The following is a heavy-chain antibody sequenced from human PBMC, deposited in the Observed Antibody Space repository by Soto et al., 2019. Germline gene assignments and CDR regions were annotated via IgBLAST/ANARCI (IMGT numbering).Heavy chain of an antibody. CDR2: ISGSGGST. Sequence: EVQLLESGGGLVQPGGSLRLSCAASGFTFSSYAMSWVRQATGKGLEWVSAISGSGGSTYYADSVKGRFTISRDNSKNTLYLQMNSLRAEDTAVYYCANRDGYNPWGYWGQGTLVTVSS. J-gene: IGHJ4*02. V-gene: IGHV3-23*01. CDR1: GFTFSSYA. D-gene: IGHD5-12*01. CDR3: ANRDGYNPWGY.